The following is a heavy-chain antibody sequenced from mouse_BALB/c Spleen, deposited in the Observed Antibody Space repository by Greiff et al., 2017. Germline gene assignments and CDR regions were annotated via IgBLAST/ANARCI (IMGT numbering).Heavy chain of an antibody. CDR2: IDPSDSET. Sequence: QVQLQQSGTVLARPGASVKMSCKASGYSFTSYWMNWVKQRPGRGLEWIGRIDPSDSETHYNQKFKDKATLTVDKSSSTAYIQLSSLTSEDSAVYYCARSPITTVGGFPYAMDYWGQGTSVTVSS. D-gene: IGHD1-1*01. CDR3: ARSPITTVGGFPYAMDY. CDR1: GYSFTSYW. J-gene: IGHJ4*01. V-gene: IGHV1-61*01.